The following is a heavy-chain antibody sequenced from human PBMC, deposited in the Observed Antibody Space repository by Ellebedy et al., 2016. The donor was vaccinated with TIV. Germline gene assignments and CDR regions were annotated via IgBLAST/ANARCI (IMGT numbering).Heavy chain of an antibody. Sequence: ASVKVSCXASGGTFSSYAISWVRQAPGQGLEWMGWINPNSGGTNYAQKFQGRVTMTRDTSISTAYMELSRLRSDDTAVYYCARDLVDYGGNSGVNYFDYWGQGTLVTVSS. CDR3: ARDLVDYGGNSGVNYFDY. J-gene: IGHJ4*02. D-gene: IGHD4-23*01. CDR1: GGTFSSYA. V-gene: IGHV1-2*02. CDR2: INPNSGGT.